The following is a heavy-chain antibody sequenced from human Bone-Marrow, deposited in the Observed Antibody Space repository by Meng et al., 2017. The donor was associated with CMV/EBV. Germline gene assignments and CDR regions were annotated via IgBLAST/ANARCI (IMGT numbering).Heavy chain of an antibody. J-gene: IGHJ4*02. Sequence: GESLKISCAASGFTFSDYYMSWIRQAPGKGLEWVANIKQDGSEKYYVDSVKGRFTITRDNAKNSLYLQMNSLRAEDTAVYYCARGRGLGYPQRYKEYYFDYWGQGTLVTVSS. CDR2: IKQDGSEK. CDR1: GFTFSDYY. D-gene: IGHD3-9*01. CDR3: ARGRGLGYPQRYKEYYFDY. V-gene: IGHV3-7*01.